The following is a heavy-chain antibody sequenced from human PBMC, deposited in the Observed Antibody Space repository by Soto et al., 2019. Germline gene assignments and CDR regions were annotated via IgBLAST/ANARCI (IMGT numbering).Heavy chain of an antibody. J-gene: IGHJ5*02. CDR2: ISYDGSNK. CDR3: AKEPLFDP. CDR1: GFTFSSYG. V-gene: IGHV3-30*18. Sequence: QVQLVESGEGVVQPGRSLRLSCAASGFTFSSYGMHWVRQAPGKGLEWVAVISYDGSNKYYADSVKGRFTISRDNSKNTLYLQMNSLRAEDTAVYYCAKEPLFDPWGQGTLVTVSS.